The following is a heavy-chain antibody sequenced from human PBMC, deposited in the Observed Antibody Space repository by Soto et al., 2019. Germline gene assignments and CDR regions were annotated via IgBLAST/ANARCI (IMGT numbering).Heavy chain of an antibody. CDR2: IYYTGST. CDR1: GGSISRYY. CDR3: ARADDPLFGVVLVDY. V-gene: IGHV4-59*01. J-gene: IGHJ4*02. Sequence: SETLSLTCTVSGGSISRYYWSWIRQPPGKGLEWIGYIYYTGSTNYNPSLRSRVTISVDTSKYQFSLKLSSVTAADTAVYYCARADDPLFGVVLVDYWGQGTLVTVSS. D-gene: IGHD3-3*01.